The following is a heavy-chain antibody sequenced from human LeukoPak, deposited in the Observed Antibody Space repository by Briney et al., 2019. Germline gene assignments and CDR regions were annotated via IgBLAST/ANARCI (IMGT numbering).Heavy chain of an antibody. CDR3: ARDLVEYSSSSGPYYYYGMDV. J-gene: IGHJ6*02. CDR2: INPNSGGT. Sequence: ASVKVSCKASGYTFTGYYMHWVRQAPGQGLEWMGWINPNSGGTNYAQKFQGRVTMTRDRSISTAYMELSRLRSDDTAVYYCARDLVEYSSSSGPYYYYGMDVWGQGTTVTVSS. CDR1: GYTFTGYY. D-gene: IGHD6-6*01. V-gene: IGHV1-2*02.